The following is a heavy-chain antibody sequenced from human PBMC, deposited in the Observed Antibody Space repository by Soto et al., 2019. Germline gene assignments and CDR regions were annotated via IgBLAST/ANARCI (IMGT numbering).Heavy chain of an antibody. CDR2: ISYRGNT. V-gene: IGHV4-59*01. Sequence: ETLSLTGTVPMGSISGYFWSWIRQPPGKEPEWIGYISYRGNTNYNPSLQSRVSISLVTSKNQISLKLDAVTASDTAVYYCARMERSKEGLSVYYFDFWGQGTLVTVPQ. J-gene: IGHJ4*02. CDR1: MGSISGYF. D-gene: IGHD1-26*01. CDR3: ARMERSKEGLSVYYFDF.